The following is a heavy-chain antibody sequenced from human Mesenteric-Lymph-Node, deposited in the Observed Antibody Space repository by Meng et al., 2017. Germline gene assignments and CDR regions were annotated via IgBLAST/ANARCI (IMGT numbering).Heavy chain of an antibody. CDR3: ARDPRVRMAVAGRGRGYYYYGMDV. V-gene: IGHV3-30*16. CDR2: IAHDGSNK. D-gene: IGHD6-19*01. Sequence: GGSLRLSCAASGFTFSSFSMHWVRQAPGKGLEWVAVIAHDGSNKYYADSVKGRFTISRDNSKNTLYLQMNSMRAEDTDVYYCARDPRVRMAVAGRGRGYYYYGMDVWGQGTTVTVSS. CDR1: GFTFSSFS. J-gene: IGHJ6*02.